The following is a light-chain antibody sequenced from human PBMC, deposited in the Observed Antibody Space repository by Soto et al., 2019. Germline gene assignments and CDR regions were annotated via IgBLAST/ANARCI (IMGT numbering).Light chain of an antibody. V-gene: IGKV3-15*01. Sequence: EIVMTQSPATLSVSPGEGATLSCKASQSVSSKLAWYQQKPGQAPRVLIYGAFTRATGIPARFSVSGSGTEFTLTISSLQSEDFAVYYCLQYNDWPFTFGHGTKLEIK. CDR1: QSVSSK. CDR3: LQYNDWPFT. J-gene: IGKJ2*01. CDR2: GAF.